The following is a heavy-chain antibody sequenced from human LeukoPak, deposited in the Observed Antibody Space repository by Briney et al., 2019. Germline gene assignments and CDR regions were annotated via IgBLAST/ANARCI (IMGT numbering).Heavy chain of an antibody. Sequence: PSETLSLTCAVYGGSFSGYYCSWIRHPPGKGLEWIGEINHSGSTNYNPSLKSRVTISVDTSKTQFSLKLSSVTAADTAVYYCARYGGLRSDYWGQGTLVTVSS. J-gene: IGHJ4*02. CDR1: GGSFSGYY. V-gene: IGHV4-34*01. CDR3: ARYGGLRSDY. CDR2: INHSGST. D-gene: IGHD4-17*01.